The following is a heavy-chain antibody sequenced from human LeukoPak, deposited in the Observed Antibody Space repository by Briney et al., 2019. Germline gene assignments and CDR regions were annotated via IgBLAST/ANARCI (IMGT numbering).Heavy chain of an antibody. V-gene: IGHV3-23*01. CDR1: GFIFSNYA. CDR3: AKDADFEYSTSPDH. CDR2: ISNSGRGT. J-gene: IGHJ4*02. Sequence: GGSLRLSCAASGFIFSNYAMNWVRQGPGKGLEWVSSISNSGRGTYYADFVQGRFIISRDNSKSTVYLQMNSLRAEDTAIYFCAKDADFEYSTSPDHWGQGTLVTVSS. D-gene: IGHD2/OR15-2a*01.